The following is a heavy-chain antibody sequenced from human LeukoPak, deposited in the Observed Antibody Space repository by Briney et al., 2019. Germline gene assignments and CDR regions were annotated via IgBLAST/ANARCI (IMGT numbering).Heavy chain of an antibody. D-gene: IGHD1-26*01. CDR2: IYYSGST. Sequence: PSETLSLTCTVSGGSISSYYWSWIRQPPGEGLEWIGYIYYSGSTNYNPSLKSRVTISVDTSKNQFSLKLSSVTAADTAVYYCARTLGGAFDYWGQGTLVTVSS. CDR3: ARTLGGAFDY. CDR1: GGSISSYY. V-gene: IGHV4-59*01. J-gene: IGHJ4*02.